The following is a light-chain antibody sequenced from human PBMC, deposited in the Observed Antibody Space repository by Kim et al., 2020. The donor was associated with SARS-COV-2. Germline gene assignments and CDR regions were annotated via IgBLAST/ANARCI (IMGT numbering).Light chain of an antibody. CDR1: QSVSGSK. CDR2: GAS. CDR3: QQYGSSPRT. J-gene: IGKJ2*01. V-gene: IGKV3-20*01. Sequence: EIVLTQSPGTLSLSPGERATLSCRASQSVSGSKVVWYQQKPGQAPRLLIYGASSRATGIPDRFSGSGSGTDFTLTISRLEPEDVAVYYCQQYGSSPRTFGQGTKLEI.